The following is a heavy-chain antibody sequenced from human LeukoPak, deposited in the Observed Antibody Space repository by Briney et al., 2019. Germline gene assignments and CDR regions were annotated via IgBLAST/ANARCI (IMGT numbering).Heavy chain of an antibody. D-gene: IGHD2-8*02. CDR1: GLTFSSYR. CDR3: ARVGGVYSSQPLPTYYYYYYGMDV. V-gene: IGHV3-21*01. Sequence: PGGALRLSCAASGLTFSSYRMKWVRQAPGKGLEGVSCISSSSSDIYYADSMKGRFTISRYNAQNSLYLQINSLRAEDTAVYYCARVGGVYSSQPLPTYYYYYYGMDVWGQGTTVTVSS. CDR2: ISSSSSDI. J-gene: IGHJ6*02.